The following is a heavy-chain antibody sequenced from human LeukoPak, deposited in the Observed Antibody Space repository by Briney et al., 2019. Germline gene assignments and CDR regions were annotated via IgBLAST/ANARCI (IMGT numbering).Heavy chain of an antibody. J-gene: IGHJ3*02. CDR2: IHYSGST. CDR1: GGSISGDGYH. CDR3: ARYGSGTYAFDI. V-gene: IGHV4-39*01. D-gene: IGHD3-10*01. Sequence: SETLSLTCSVSGGSISGDGYHWGWIRRPPGKGLEWIGSIHYSGSTCYKPSLKSRVTISVDTSKNQFSLKLSSVTAADTALYYCARYGSGTYAFDIWGQGTMVTVSS.